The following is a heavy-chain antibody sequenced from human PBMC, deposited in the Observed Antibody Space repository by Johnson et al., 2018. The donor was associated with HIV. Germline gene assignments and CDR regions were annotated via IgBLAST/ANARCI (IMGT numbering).Heavy chain of an antibody. CDR3: ARDGASVYGSGDHAFDI. CDR1: GFTFSSYG. CDR2: IAYDGSNK. J-gene: IGHJ3*02. D-gene: IGHD3-10*01. Sequence: QEQLVESGGGVVQPGRSLRLSCAASGFTFSSYGMHWVRQAPGKGLAWVAVIAYDGSNKYYADSVKGRFTISRDNSKNTLYLQMNSRRSEDTAVYYCARDGASVYGSGDHAFDIWGQGKMVTVSS. V-gene: IGHV3-30*03.